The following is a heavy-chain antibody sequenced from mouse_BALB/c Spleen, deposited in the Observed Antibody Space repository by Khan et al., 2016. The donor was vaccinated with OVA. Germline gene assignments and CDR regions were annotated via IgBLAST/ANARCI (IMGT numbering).Heavy chain of an antibody. D-gene: IGHD1-1*01. V-gene: IGHV2-2*03. J-gene: IGHJ3*01. CDR3: ARRCYYVSSGFPY. CDR2: IWSGGTT. Sequence: QVQLKESGPGLVQPSQSLSITCTVSGFSLTSYGVHWVRQSPGKGLEWLGVIWSGGTTDENAAFISRMSISKDNSKIQVFFKMNSLQSNATAIYNCARRCYYVSSGFPYCGQGSLVTVSA. CDR1: GFSLTSYG.